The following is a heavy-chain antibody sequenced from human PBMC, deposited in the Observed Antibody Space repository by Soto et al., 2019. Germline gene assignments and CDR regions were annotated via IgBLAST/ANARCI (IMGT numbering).Heavy chain of an antibody. Sequence: GGSLRLSCAASGFTVSSNYMSCVRQAPWKGLGGVSVIYSGVSTYYADSVKGRFTISRDNSKNTLYLQMNSLRADDTAVYYCARDYCSSTSCYLGLDYWGQGTLVTVSS. CDR3: ARDYCSSTSCYLGLDY. CDR1: GFTVSSNY. J-gene: IGHJ4*02. CDR2: IYSGVST. D-gene: IGHD2-2*01. V-gene: IGHV3-53*01.